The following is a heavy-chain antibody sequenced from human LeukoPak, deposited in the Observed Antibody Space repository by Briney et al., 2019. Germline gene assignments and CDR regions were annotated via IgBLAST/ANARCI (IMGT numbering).Heavy chain of an antibody. D-gene: IGHD3-22*01. J-gene: IGHJ4*02. CDR2: SNSDGSST. V-gene: IGHV3-74*01. CDR1: GFTFSSSW. CDR3: ARARYYYDSSGYYPQGGYFDY. Sequence: GGSPTLSCAASGFTFSSSWMHWVRQHPVKGQMWFARSNSDGSSTSYAESVKGRFTISRDNAKNTLYLQMNSLRAEDTAVYYCARARYYYDSSGYYPQGGYFDYWGQGTLVTVSS.